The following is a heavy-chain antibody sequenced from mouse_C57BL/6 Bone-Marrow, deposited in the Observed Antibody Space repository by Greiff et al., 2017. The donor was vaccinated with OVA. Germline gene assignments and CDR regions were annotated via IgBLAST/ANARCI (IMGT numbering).Heavy chain of an antibody. D-gene: IGHD1-1*01. CDR3: ANSLYYYGSVYYAMDY. V-gene: IGHV1-50*01. Sequence: QVQLQQPGAELVKPGASVKLSCKASGYTFTSYWMQWVKQRPGQGLEWIGEIDPSDSYTNYNQKFKGKATLTVDTSSSTAYMQLSSLTSEDSAVYYCANSLYYYGSVYYAMDYWGQGTSVTVSS. J-gene: IGHJ4*01. CDR1: GYTFTSYW. CDR2: IDPSDSYT.